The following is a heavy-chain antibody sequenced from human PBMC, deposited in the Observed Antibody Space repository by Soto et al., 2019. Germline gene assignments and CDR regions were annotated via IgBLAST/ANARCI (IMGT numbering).Heavy chain of an antibody. Sequence: EVQLVESGGGLVQPGGSLRLSCEASGFTFRNYDMHWVRQGTGKGLEWVSGISAAGDPDYADSVEGRFTIFRENAQNSFFLQMNSLRVGDTAVYYCARTDRDFYGLDVWGQGTTVLVSS. CDR2: ISAAGDP. J-gene: IGHJ6*02. CDR1: GFTFRNYD. CDR3: ARTDRDFYGLDV. V-gene: IGHV3-13*05.